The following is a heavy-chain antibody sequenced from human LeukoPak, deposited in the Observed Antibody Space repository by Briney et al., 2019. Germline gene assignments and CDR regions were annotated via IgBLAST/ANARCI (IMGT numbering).Heavy chain of an antibody. CDR1: GGSISSYY. CDR3: ARHPRQAAFDI. CDR2: IYYSGST. D-gene: IGHD6-6*01. J-gene: IGHJ3*02. Sequence: SETLSLTCTVSGGSISSYYWSWIRQPPGKGLEWIGYIYYSGSTNYNPSLKSRVTISVDTSKNQFSLKLSSVTAADTAVYSCARHPRQAAFDIWGQGTMVTVSS. V-gene: IGHV4-59*08.